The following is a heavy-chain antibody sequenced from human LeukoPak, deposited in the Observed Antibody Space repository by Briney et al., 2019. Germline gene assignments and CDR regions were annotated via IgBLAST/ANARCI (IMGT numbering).Heavy chain of an antibody. V-gene: IGHV3-30*03. Sequence: GGSLRLSCVASGFTFSGHGMHWVRQAPGKGLEWQAFISNDGNRKYYADSVKGRFIISRDNSENTVSLQMSSLRTEDTAVYHCARDRDWSFDYWGQGILVTVSS. J-gene: IGHJ4*02. CDR2: ISNDGNRK. D-gene: IGHD2-21*02. CDR3: ARDRDWSFDY. CDR1: GFTFSGHG.